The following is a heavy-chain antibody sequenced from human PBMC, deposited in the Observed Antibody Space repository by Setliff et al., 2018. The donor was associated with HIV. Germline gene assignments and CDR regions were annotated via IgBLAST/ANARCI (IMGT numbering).Heavy chain of an antibody. CDR3: HCFMAG. CDR2: VGGSDGSTT. Sequence: PGGSLRLSCAASGFTFSSYAMSWVRQAPGKGLEWVSTVGGSDGSTTTYADSVKGRFTISRDNAKNTLYLQMNSLRGEDTAVYYCHCFMAGWGKGTTVTVSS. V-gene: IGHV3-23*01. CDR1: GFTFSSYA. J-gene: IGHJ6*03.